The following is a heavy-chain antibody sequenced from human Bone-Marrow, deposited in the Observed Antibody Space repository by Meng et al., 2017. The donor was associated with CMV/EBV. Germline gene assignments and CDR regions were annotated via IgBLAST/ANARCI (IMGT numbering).Heavy chain of an antibody. D-gene: IGHD3-22*01. CDR3: ARDVGMYYYDSSGYYDY. Sequence: YTFTSYGISWVRQGPGQGLEWMGWISAYKGNTNNAQKIQGRVTMTTDTSTSTAYMELRSLRSDDTAVYYCARDVGMYYYDSSGYYDYWGQGTLVTVSS. J-gene: IGHJ4*02. V-gene: IGHV1-18*01. CDR2: ISAYKGNT. CDR1: YTFTSYG.